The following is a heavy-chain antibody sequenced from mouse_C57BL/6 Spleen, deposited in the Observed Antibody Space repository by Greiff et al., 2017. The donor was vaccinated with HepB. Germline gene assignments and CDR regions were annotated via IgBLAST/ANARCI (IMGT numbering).Heavy chain of an antibody. Sequence: EVQGVESGGGLVKPGGSLKLSCAASGFTFSSYAMSWVRQTPEKRLEWVATISDGGSYTYYPDNVKGRFTISRDNAKNNLYLQMSHLKSEDTAMYYCAREYYGSSHWGQGTLVTVSA. CDR1: GFTFSSYA. CDR2: ISDGGSYT. CDR3: AREYYGSSH. D-gene: IGHD1-1*01. V-gene: IGHV5-4*01. J-gene: IGHJ3*01.